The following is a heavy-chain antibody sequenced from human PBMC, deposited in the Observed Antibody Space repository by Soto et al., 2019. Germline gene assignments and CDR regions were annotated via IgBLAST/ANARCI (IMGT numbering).Heavy chain of an antibody. CDR3: ARGAISTKIEY. CDR2: IYHSGST. CDR1: GGSISSGGYS. V-gene: IGHV4-30-2*01. Sequence: SETLSLTCAVSGGSISSGGYSWSWIRQPPGKGLEWIGYIYHSGSTYYNPSLKSRVTISVDRSKSQFSLKLSSVTAADTAVYYCARGAISTKIEYWGHGTLVTVS. J-gene: IGHJ4*01. D-gene: IGHD2-2*02.